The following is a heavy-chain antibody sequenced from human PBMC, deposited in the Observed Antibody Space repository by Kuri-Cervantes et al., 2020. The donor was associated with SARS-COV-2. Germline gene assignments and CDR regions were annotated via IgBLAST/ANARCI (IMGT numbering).Heavy chain of an antibody. CDR3: AKDDHILGSVVIATPLY. Sequence: GESLKISCAASGFTFSSHWMSWVRQAPGKGLEWVANIKQDGSEKYYVDSVKGRFTISRDNAKNSLYLQMNSLRAEDTAVYYCAKDDHILGSVVIATPLYWGQGTLVTVSS. CDR2: IKQDGSEK. CDR1: GFTFSSHW. J-gene: IGHJ4*02. V-gene: IGHV3-7*03. D-gene: IGHD2-21*01.